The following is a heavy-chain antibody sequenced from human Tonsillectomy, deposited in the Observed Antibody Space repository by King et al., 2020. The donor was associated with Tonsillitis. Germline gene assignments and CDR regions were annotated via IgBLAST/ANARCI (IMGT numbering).Heavy chain of an antibody. CDR1: GFTFDDYA. Sequence: VQLVESGGGLVQPGRSLRLSCAASGFTFDDYAMHWVRQAPGKGLEWVSGISWNSGSIGYADSVKGRFPISRDNAKNSLYLQMNSLRAEDTALYYCAKDMGVLNGPYDYWGQGTLVTVSS. J-gene: IGHJ4*02. CDR2: ISWNSGSI. V-gene: IGHV3-9*01. D-gene: IGHD4/OR15-4a*01. CDR3: AKDMGVLNGPYDY.